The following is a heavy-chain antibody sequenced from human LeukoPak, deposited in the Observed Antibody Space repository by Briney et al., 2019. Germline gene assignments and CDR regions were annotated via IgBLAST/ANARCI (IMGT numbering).Heavy chain of an antibody. J-gene: IGHJ3*02. V-gene: IGHV1-8*02. CDR1: GYTFTGYY. CDR3: ARGYIVVRGLTGDAFDI. D-gene: IGHD3-10*01. CDR2: MNPNSGNT. Sequence: ASVKVSCKASGYTFTGYYMHWVRQAPGQGLEWMGWMNPNSGNTGYAQKFQGRVTMTRNTSISTAYMELSSLRSEDTAVYYCARGYIVVRGLTGDAFDIWGQGTMVTVSS.